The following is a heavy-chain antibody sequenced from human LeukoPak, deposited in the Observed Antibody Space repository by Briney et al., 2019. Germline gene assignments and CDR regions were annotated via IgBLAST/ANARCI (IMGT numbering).Heavy chain of an antibody. V-gene: IGHV1-2*06. CDR3: ARDRTIFGVVPDY. Sequence: ASVKVSCMASGYTFTGYYMHWVRQAPGRGLEWMGRINPNSGGTNYAQKFQGRVTMTRDTSISTAYMELSRLRSDDTAVYYCARDRTIFGVVPDYWGQGTLVTVSS. J-gene: IGHJ4*02. D-gene: IGHD3-3*01. CDR2: INPNSGGT. CDR1: GYTFTGYY.